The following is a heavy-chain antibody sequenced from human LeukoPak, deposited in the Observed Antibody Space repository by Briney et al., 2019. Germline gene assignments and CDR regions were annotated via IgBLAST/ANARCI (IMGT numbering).Heavy chain of an antibody. CDR1: GFTFSSYW. Sequence: GGSLRLSCAASGFTFSSYWMAWVRQAPGKGLEWVANIKHDGGEKYYVDSVRGRFTISRDNARNFMYLQINSLSAEDTAVYYCARWVTTSYHAMDVWGQGTTVTVS. J-gene: IGHJ6*02. D-gene: IGHD4-17*01. CDR2: IKHDGGEK. V-gene: IGHV3-7*05. CDR3: ARWVTTSYHAMDV.